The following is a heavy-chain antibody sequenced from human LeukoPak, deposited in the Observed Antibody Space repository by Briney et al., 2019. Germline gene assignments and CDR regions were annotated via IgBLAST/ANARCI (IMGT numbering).Heavy chain of an antibody. D-gene: IGHD1-26*01. CDR1: GFTFGDYA. V-gene: IGHV3-49*04. CDR2: IRSKVYGGTA. Sequence: GGSLRLSCTASGFTFGDYAMSWVRQAPGKGLEWVGFIRSKVYGGTAEYAASVKGRFTISRDDSKSIAYLQMNSLKTEDTAVYYCTRGGSHSAYFDYWGQGTLVTVSS. J-gene: IGHJ4*02. CDR3: TRGGSHSAYFDY.